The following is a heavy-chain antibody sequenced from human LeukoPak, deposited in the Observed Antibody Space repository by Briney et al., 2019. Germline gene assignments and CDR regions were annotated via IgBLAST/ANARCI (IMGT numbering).Heavy chain of an antibody. CDR2: ISSSGSTI. Sequence: PGGSLRLSCAASGFTFSSYEMNWVRQAPGKGLEWVSYISSSGSTIYYADSVKGRFTISRDNAKNSLYLQMNSLRAEDTAVYYCARGSGSTRSLIYWGQGTLVTVSS. J-gene: IGHJ4*02. V-gene: IGHV3-48*03. D-gene: IGHD2-2*01. CDR3: ARGSGSTRSLIY. CDR1: GFTFSSYE.